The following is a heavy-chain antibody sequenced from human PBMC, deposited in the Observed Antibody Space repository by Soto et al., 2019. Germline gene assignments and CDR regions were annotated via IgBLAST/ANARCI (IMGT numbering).Heavy chain of an antibody. J-gene: IGHJ4*02. CDR3: ARERGYSFHFDY. Sequence: PETLSLTCTVSGGSISSYYWSWIRQPPGKGLEWIGYIYYSGSTNYNPSLKSRVTISVDTSKNQFSLKLSSVTAAETAVYYCARERGYSFHFDYWGQGTLVTVSS. CDR1: GGSISSYY. CDR2: IYYSGST. V-gene: IGHV4-59*01. D-gene: IGHD5-18*01.